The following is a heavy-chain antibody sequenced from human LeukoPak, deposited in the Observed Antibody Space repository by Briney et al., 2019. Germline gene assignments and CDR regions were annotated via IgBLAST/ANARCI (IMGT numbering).Heavy chain of an antibody. J-gene: IGHJ6*02. CDR2: INPNTGGT. V-gene: IGHV1-2*06. CDR1: GGTFSSYA. Sequence: GASVKVSCKASGGTFSSYAISWVRQAPGQGLEWMGRINPNTGGTNYAQKFQGRVTMTRDTSTSTTYMELSSLRSDDTAVYYCAREWELLSYYYYYAVDVWGQGTTVTVSS. D-gene: IGHD1-26*01. CDR3: AREWELLSYYYYYAVDV.